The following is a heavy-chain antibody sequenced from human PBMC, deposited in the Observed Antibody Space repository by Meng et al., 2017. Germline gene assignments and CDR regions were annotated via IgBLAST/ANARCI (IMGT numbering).Heavy chain of an antibody. CDR1: GYTFTGYY. V-gene: IGHV1-2*02. Sequence: QVQLLESGDEVKKPGDSVTVSCKASGYTFTGYYMHWVRQAPGQGLEWMGWINPNSGGTNYAQKFQGRVTMTRDTSISTAYMELSRLRSDDTAVYYCARAMIMITFGGVIVDAFDIWGQGTMVTVSS. D-gene: IGHD3-16*02. J-gene: IGHJ3*02. CDR2: INPNSGGT. CDR3: ARAMIMITFGGVIVDAFDI.